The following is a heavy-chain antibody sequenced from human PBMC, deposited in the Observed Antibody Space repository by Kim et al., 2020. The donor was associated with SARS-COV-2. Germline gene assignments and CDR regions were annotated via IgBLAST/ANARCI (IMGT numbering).Heavy chain of an antibody. CDR1: GFTLSSFW. V-gene: IGHV3-74*01. Sequence: GGSLRLSCAASGFTLSSFWMHWVRQGPGKGLVWVSRINTDGSGTSYADSVKGRFTISRDNAKNTLYLQMNSLRAEDTAVYYCARGNYYAMDVWGQGTTVT. CDR3: ARGNYYAMDV. J-gene: IGHJ6*02. CDR2: INTDGSGT.